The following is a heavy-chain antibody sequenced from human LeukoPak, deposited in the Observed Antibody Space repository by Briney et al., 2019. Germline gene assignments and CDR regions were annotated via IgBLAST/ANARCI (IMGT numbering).Heavy chain of an antibody. J-gene: IGHJ6*02. CDR1: GGTFSSYG. D-gene: IGHD6-6*01. Sequence: ASVKVSCKASGGTFSSYGISWVRQAPGQGLEWMGGIIPIFGTANYAQKFQGRVTITADESTSTAYMELSSLRSEDTAVHYCARLDEYSSSSRYYGMDVWGQGTTVTVSS. CDR2: IIPIFGTA. V-gene: IGHV1-69*13. CDR3: ARLDEYSSSSRYYGMDV.